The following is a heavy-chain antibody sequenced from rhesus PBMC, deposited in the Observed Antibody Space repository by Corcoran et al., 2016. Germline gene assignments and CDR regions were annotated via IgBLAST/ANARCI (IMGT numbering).Heavy chain of an antibody. V-gene: IGHV3S5*01. Sequence: EVQLVETGGGLVQPGGSLKLSCAASGFTFSSYGMSWVRQAPGKGLEWGSAINIGGGSTNYADSVKSRFTISRDNSKNTLSLQMNSLRAEDTAVYYCAKSGYSYLGFDYWGQGVLVTVSS. J-gene: IGHJ4*01. D-gene: IGHD5-24*01. CDR2: INIGGGST. CDR3: AKSGYSYLGFDY. CDR1: GFTFSSYG.